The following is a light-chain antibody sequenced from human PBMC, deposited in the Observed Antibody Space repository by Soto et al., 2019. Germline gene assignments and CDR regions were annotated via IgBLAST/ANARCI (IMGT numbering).Light chain of an antibody. J-gene: IGLJ2*01. CDR3: RSYTSSSTHVV. CDR1: SSEVGGYNY. V-gene: IGLV2-14*01. CDR2: DVS. Sequence: QSALTQPASVSGSPGQSIAISSTGTSSEVGGYNYVSWYQQHPGKAPKLMIYDVSNRPSGVSNRFSGSKSGNTASLTISGLQTQDEADYYCRSYTSSSTHVVFGGGTKLTVL.